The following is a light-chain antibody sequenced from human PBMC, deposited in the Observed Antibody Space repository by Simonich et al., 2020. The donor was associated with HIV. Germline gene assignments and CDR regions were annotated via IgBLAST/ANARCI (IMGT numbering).Light chain of an antibody. CDR1: QYISNF. CDR2: DAS. J-gene: IGKJ2*01. V-gene: IGKV1-33*01. CDR3: QQNGNLPYT. Sequence: DIQMTQSPSSLSASVGDRVTITCQASQYISNFLNWYQQKPGEAPKFLIYDASYLETGVPSRFSGSGSGTDFTFTISSLQPEDIATYYCQQNGNLPYTFGQGTKVEIK.